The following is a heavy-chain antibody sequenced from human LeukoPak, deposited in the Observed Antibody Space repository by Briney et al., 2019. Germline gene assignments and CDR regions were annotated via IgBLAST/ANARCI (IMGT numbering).Heavy chain of an antibody. V-gene: IGHV4-39*07. CDR3: ARRKGYCSGGSCYGKKYYFDY. CDR2: IYTSGST. CDR1: GGSISSSSYY. D-gene: IGHD2-15*01. J-gene: IGHJ4*02. Sequence: PSETLSLTCTVSGGSISSSSYYWGWIRQPPGKGLEWIGSIYTSGSTNYNPSLKSRVTMSVDTSKNQFSLKLSSVTAADTAVYYCARRKGYCSGGSCYGKKYYFDYWGQGTLVTVSS.